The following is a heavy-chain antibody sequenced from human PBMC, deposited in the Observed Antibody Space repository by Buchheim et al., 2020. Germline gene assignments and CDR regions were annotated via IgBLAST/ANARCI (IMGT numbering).Heavy chain of an antibody. J-gene: IGHJ5*02. D-gene: IGHD6-25*01. Sequence: QVQLVESGGGVVQPGRSLRLSCAASGFTFSSYAMHWVRQAPGKGLEWVAVISYDGSNKYYADYVKGRFNISRDNSKNTLYMQMNSLRAEDTAVYYCARESGYSSGGGEGRNNWFDPWGQGTL. CDR1: GFTFSSYA. CDR2: ISYDGSNK. CDR3: ARESGYSSGGGEGRNNWFDP. V-gene: IGHV3-30*04.